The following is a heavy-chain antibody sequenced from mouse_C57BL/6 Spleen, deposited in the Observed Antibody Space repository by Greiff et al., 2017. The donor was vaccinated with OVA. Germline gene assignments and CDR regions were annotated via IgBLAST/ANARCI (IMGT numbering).Heavy chain of an antibody. V-gene: IGHV1-54*01. Sequence: QVHVKQSGAELVRPGTSVKVSCKASGYAFTNYLIEWVKQRPGQGLEWIGVINPGSGGTNYNEKFKGKATLTADKSSSTAYMQLSSLTSEDSAVYFCARYYSNNWYFDVWGTGTTVTVSS. CDR2: INPGSGGT. D-gene: IGHD2-5*01. J-gene: IGHJ1*03. CDR1: GYAFTNYL. CDR3: ARYYSNNWYFDV.